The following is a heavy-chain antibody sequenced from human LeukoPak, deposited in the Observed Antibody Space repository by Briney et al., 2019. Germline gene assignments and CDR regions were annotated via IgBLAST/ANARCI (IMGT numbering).Heavy chain of an antibody. D-gene: IGHD3-10*01. Sequence: PSETLSLTCTVSGGSISSYYWSWIRQPPGKGLEWIGYIYYSGSTNYNPSLKSRVTISVDTSKNQFSLKLSSVTAADTAVYYCARGGLWFGKYNWFDPWGQGTLVTVSS. CDR3: ARGGLWFGKYNWFDP. J-gene: IGHJ5*02. V-gene: IGHV4-59*01. CDR1: GGSISSYY. CDR2: IYYSGST.